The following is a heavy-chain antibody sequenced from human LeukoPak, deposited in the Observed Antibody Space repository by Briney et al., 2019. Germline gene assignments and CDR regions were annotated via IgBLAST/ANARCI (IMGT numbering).Heavy chain of an antibody. V-gene: IGHV1-2*02. CDR1: GYTFTSYD. J-gene: IGHJ4*02. D-gene: IGHD2-15*01. Sequence: GASVKVSCKASGYTFTSYDINWVRQAPGQGLEWMGWINPNSGGTNYAQKFQGRVTMTRDTSISTAYMELSRLRSDDTAVYYCARVRTFYCSGGSCLDYWGQGTLVTVSS. CDR2: INPNSGGT. CDR3: ARVRTFYCSGGSCLDY.